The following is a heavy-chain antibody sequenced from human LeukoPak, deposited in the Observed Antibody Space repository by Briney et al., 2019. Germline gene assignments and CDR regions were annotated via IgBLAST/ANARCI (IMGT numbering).Heavy chain of an antibody. CDR2: ISSDGINT. CDR3: ARVSSMLRGPLVIYYFDF. D-gene: IGHD3-10*01. V-gene: IGHV3-74*01. Sequence: AGGSLRLSCAASGFTFSNYWMHWVRQAPGKGLVWVSRISSDGINTSYADSVKGRFTISRDNAKNTLNLQMNSLRAEDTAVYYCARVSSMLRGPLVIYYFDFWGQGTLVTVSS. CDR1: GFTFSNYW. J-gene: IGHJ4*02.